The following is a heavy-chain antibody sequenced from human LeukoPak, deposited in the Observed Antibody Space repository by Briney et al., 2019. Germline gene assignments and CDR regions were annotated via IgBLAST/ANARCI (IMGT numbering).Heavy chain of an antibody. Sequence: GGSLRLSCAASGFSFSNYAMNWVRQAPGKGLEWVSSIRGNGGSTYYAASVKGRFTITRDNSKNTLYLQMNSLRAEDTAVYYCTKGTIWLPFDFWGRGTLVSVSS. V-gene: IGHV3-23*01. D-gene: IGHD5-18*01. CDR2: IRGNGGST. CDR3: TKGTIWLPFDF. J-gene: IGHJ4*02. CDR1: GFSFSNYA.